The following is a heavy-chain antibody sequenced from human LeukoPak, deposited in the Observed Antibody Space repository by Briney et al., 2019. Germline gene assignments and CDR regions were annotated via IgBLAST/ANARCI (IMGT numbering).Heavy chain of an antibody. J-gene: IGHJ3*02. CDR2: IYYSGST. V-gene: IGHV4-30-4*01. D-gene: IGHD4-23*01. Sequence: SQTLSLTCTVSGGSISSGDYYWSWIRQPPGKGLEWIGYIYYSGSTYYNPSLKSRVTISVDTSKNQFSPKLSSVTAADTAVYYCARDVSTVVPPGAFDIWGQGTMVTVSS. CDR3: ARDVSTVVPPGAFDI. CDR1: GGSISSGDYY.